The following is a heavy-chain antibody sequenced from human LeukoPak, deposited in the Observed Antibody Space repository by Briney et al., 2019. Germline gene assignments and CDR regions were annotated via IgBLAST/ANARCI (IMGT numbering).Heavy chain of an antibody. CDR1: GGSFSGYY. D-gene: IGHD6-13*01. J-gene: IGHJ3*02. CDR2: INHSGST. V-gene: IGHV4-34*01. Sequence: SETLSLTCAVYGGSFSGYYWSWIRQPPGKGLEWIGEINHSGSTNYNPSLKSRVTISVDTSKNQFSLKVHSVTAADTAVYYCAREDDTIADNTFDIWGQGTVVTVSS. CDR3: AREDDTIADNTFDI.